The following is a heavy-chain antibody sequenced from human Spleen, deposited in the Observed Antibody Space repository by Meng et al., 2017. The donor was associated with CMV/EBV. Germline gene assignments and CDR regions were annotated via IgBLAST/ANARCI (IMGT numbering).Heavy chain of an antibody. J-gene: IGHJ6*02. Sequence: GESLKISCAASGFIFSSYGMNWVRQAPGKGLEWVAVISYDGSNKYYADSVKGRFTISRDNSKNTLYLQMNSLRAEDTAVYYCARTLPVAKGSYYYYGMDVWGQGTTVTVSS. CDR3: ARTLPVAKGSYYYYGMDV. CDR2: ISYDGSNK. CDR1: GFIFSSYG. D-gene: IGHD2-2*01. V-gene: IGHV3-30*03.